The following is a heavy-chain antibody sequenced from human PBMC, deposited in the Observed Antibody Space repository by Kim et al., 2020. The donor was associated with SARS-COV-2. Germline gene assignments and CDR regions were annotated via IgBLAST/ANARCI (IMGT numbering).Heavy chain of an antibody. CDR2: IKQDGSEK. CDR1: GFTFSSYW. Sequence: GGSLRLSCAASGFTFSSYWMSWVRQAPGKGLEWVANIKQDGSEKYYVDSVKGRFTISRDNAKNSLYLQMNSLRAEDTAVYYCARVRHCSGGSCYRLRGVFYYYYGMDVWGQGTTVTVSS. V-gene: IGHV3-7*03. D-gene: IGHD2-15*01. CDR3: ARVRHCSGGSCYRLRGVFYYYYGMDV. J-gene: IGHJ6*02.